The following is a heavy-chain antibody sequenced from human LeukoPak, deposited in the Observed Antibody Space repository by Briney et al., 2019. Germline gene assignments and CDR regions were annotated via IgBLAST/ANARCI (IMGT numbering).Heavy chain of an antibody. CDR1: GDSISNYY. D-gene: IGHD3/OR15-3a*01. J-gene: IGHJ4*02. Sequence: SETLSLTCTVSGDSISNYYWSWVRQPPGKGLEWIGYIYYSGSTNYNPSLKSRVSISADTSKNQFSLKLSSVTAADTAVCYCAKLPPVGPGLDDYWGQGTLVTVSS. CDR2: IYYSGST. V-gene: IGHV4-59*01. CDR3: AKLPPVGPGLDDY.